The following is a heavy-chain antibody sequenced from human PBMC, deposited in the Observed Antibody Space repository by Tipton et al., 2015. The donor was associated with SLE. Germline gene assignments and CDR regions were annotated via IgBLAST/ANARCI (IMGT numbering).Heavy chain of an antibody. J-gene: IGHJ4*02. CDR2: INHSGST. V-gene: IGHV4-34*01. Sequence: LRLSCAASGFTFSSYAMSWVRQAPGKGLEWIGEINHSGSTNYNPSLKSRVTISVDTSKNQFSLKLSSVTAADTAVYYCARDSVGYCSSTSCSDYGGIDYWGQGTLVTVSS. CDR3: ARDSVGYCSSTSCSDYGGIDY. D-gene: IGHD2-2*01. CDR1: GFTFSSYA.